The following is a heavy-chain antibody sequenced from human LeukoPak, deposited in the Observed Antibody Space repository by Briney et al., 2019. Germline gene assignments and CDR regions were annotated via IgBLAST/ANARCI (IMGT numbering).Heavy chain of an antibody. Sequence: PGRSLRLSCAASGFTFSSYVMHWVRQAPGKGLEWVAVISYDGSNKYYADSVKGRFTISRDNSKNTLYLQMNSLRAEDTAVYYCEKGDSSGYYVYYFDYWGQGTLVTVSS. V-gene: IGHV3-30*18. J-gene: IGHJ4*02. CDR3: EKGDSSGYYVYYFDY. D-gene: IGHD3-22*01. CDR1: GFTFSSYV. CDR2: ISYDGSNK.